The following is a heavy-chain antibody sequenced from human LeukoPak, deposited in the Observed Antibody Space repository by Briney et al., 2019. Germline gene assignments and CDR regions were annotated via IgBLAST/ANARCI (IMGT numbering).Heavy chain of an antibody. CDR3: ARGPTYYDFWSGPYGMDV. V-gene: IGHV1-69*13. CDR1: GGTFSSYA. J-gene: IGHJ6*02. D-gene: IGHD3-3*01. Sequence: SVKVSCKASGGTFSSYAISWVRQAPGQGLEWMGGIIPIFGTANYAQKFQGRVTITADESTSTAYMELSSLRSEDTAVYYCARGPTYYDFWSGPYGMDVWGQGTTVTVSS. CDR2: IIPIFGTA.